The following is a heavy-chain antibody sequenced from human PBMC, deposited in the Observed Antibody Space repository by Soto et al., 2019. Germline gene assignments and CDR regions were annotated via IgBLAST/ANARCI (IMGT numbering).Heavy chain of an antibody. D-gene: IGHD2-2*01. J-gene: IGHJ6*02. V-gene: IGHV1-18*01. CDR1: GYTFTSYG. CDR2: ISAYNGNT. CDR3: ASTPDCRSTSCYYYDGMDV. Sequence: ASVKVSCKASGYTFTSYGISWVRQAPGQGLEWMGWISAYNGNTNYAQKLQGRVTMTTDTSTSTAYMELRSLRSDDTAVYYCASTPDCRSTSCYYYDGMDVWGQGTTVTVSS.